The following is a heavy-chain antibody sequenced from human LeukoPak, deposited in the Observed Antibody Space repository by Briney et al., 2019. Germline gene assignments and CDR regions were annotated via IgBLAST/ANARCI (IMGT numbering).Heavy chain of an antibody. CDR2: IRGDGSER. V-gene: IGHV3-7*01. Sequence: PGGSLRLSCAASGFTFSSYWMTWVRQAPGKGLEWVANIRGDGSERFYVGYLKGRFTISRDNAKNSLYLQMNSLRVDDTAVYYCVREGPPQGRPWSGWYPFDFWGQGILVTASS. J-gene: IGHJ4*02. CDR3: VREGPPQGRPWSGWYPFDF. D-gene: IGHD3-3*01. CDR1: GFTFSSYW.